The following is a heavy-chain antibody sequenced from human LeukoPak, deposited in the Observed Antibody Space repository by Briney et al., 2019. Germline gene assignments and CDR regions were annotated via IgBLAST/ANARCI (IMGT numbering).Heavy chain of an antibody. CDR1: GFTFSSYA. D-gene: IGHD3-10*01. J-gene: IGHJ4*02. Sequence: GGSLRLSCAASGFTFSSYAMSWVRQAPGKGLEWVSGISGSDGSTNYADSVKGRFTISRDNSRNTLYLQMNSLRAEDTAVYYCARDLSFGSLDWGQGTLVTVSS. CDR2: ISGSDGST. CDR3: ARDLSFGSLD. V-gene: IGHV3-23*01.